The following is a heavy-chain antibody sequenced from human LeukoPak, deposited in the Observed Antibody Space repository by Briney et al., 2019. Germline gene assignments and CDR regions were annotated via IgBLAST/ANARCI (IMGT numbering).Heavy chain of an antibody. CDR1: SDSISSGSYY. CDR3: ARGVSQVRGMWFDP. J-gene: IGHJ5*02. CDR2: IHTSGST. V-gene: IGHV4-61*02. D-gene: IGHD3-10*01. Sequence: SGTLSLTCTVSSDSISSGSYYWSWIRQPAGKELEWIGRIHTSGSTDYNPSLRSRVTISLDTSKNHFSLQLSSVTAADTAVYYCARGVSQVRGMWFDPWGQGTLVTVSS.